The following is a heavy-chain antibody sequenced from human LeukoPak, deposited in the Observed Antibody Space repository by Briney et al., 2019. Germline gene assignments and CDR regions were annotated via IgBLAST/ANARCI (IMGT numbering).Heavy chain of an antibody. V-gene: IGHV7-4-1*02. J-gene: IGHJ4*02. CDR2: INTNTGSP. CDR3: ARGVAVAGTEFDY. D-gene: IGHD6-19*01. Sequence: ASVKVSCKASGYTFTRNAGNGVRQAPGQGLEWMGWINTNTGSPTYAQGFTGRFVFSLDTAVSTTYLQISSLKAEDTAVYYCARGVAVAGTEFDYWGQGTLVTVSS. CDR1: GYTFTRNA.